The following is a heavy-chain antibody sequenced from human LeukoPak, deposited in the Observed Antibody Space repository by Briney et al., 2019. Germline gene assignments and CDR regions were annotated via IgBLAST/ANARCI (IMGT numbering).Heavy chain of an antibody. CDR3: AKVESAGYYNGGGYYYYYGMDV. Sequence: GGSLRLSCAASGFTLHDYVIHWVRQAPGKGLEWVSAISGSGGSTYYADSVKGRFTISRDNSKNTLYLQMNSLRAEDTAVYYCAKVESAGYYNGGGYYYYYGMDVWGQGTTVTVSS. CDR2: ISGSGGST. CDR1: GFTLHDYV. J-gene: IGHJ6*02. V-gene: IGHV3-23*01. D-gene: IGHD3-9*01.